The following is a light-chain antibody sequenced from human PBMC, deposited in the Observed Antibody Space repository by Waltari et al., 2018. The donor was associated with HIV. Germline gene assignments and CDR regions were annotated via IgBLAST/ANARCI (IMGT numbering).Light chain of an antibody. CDR2: ANT. Sequence: QSVLTQPPSVSGAPGQRVTISCTGSSSNIGAGYGGNWYQHLPGTAPQLHIFANTKRPSGARDRFCGSKLGTSASLAITGLLAEDEADDCCQSYDSSLSGWTVFGGGTKLTVL. CDR3: QSYDSSLSGWTV. J-gene: IGLJ3*02. V-gene: IGLV1-40*01. CDR1: SSNIGAGYG.